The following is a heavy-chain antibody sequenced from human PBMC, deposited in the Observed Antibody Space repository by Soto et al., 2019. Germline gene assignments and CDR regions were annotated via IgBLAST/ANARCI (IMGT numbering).Heavy chain of an antibody. CDR1: GYPFSKYG. D-gene: IGHD5-12*01. V-gene: IGHV1-18*04. J-gene: IGHJ5*02. Sequence: QLLLVQSGAEVERPGASVRVSCKAYGYPFSKYGISWIRQAPGQGLEWMGWIKPDNGDTNYAQKFQGRVTMTTGTSSNTAYMELRSLRSDDPAVYYCATSYDSGFDPWGQGPLVSVSS. CDR3: ATSYDSGFDP. CDR2: IKPDNGDT.